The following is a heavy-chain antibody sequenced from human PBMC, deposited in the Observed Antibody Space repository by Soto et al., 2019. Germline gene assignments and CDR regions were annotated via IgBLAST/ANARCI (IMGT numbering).Heavy chain of an antibody. CDR2: VKSKNDGGTT. CDR3: TTDSYITSIIVRFDY. CDR1: GFTFSNAW. V-gene: IGHV3-15*07. J-gene: IGHJ4*01. D-gene: IGHD3-22*01. Sequence: SGGSLSLSCAASGFTFSNAWINWVRQAPGKGLEWVGRVKSKNDGGTTDFSATVKGRFAISRDDSKNMVYLEMNSLQTEDTAIYYCTTDSYITSIIVRFDYWGHGTLVTVSS.